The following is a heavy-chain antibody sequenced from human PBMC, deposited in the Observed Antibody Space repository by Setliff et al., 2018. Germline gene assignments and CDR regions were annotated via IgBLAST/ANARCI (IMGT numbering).Heavy chain of an antibody. CDR2: IYQSGTT. V-gene: IGHV4-4*02. CDR1: GESVRSNNW. D-gene: IGHD3-10*01. Sequence: SETLSLTCTVSGESVRSNNWWNWVRQPPGKGLEWIGDIYQSGTTNYNPSLKSRVTISADTSKNQFSLKLKSVTAADTAVYYCARAPGRNIRGDYWGQGALVTVS. CDR3: ARAPGRNIRGDY. J-gene: IGHJ4*02.